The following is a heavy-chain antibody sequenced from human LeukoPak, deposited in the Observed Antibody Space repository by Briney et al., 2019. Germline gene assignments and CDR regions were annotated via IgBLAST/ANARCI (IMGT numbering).Heavy chain of an antibody. D-gene: IGHD1-1*01. CDR1: GYRFNNYW. CDR2: IY. CDR3: ARRSVRAVQLERRTIRDYYMDV. Sequence: GESLKISCKGSGYRFNNYWIGWVRQMPGKGLEWMGIIYSPSFQGQVTISADKSISTAYLQWSSLKASDTAMYYCARRSVRAVQLERRTIRDYYMDVWGKGTTVTVSS. J-gene: IGHJ6*03. V-gene: IGHV5-51*01.